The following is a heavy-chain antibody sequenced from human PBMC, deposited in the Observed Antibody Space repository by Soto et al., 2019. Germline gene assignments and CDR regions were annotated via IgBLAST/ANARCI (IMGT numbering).Heavy chain of an antibody. V-gene: IGHV3-48*01. D-gene: IGHD2-15*01. Sequence: GGSLRLSCTASGFTFSSYGMNWVRQAPGKGLEWVSSISSSSSTIYYADSVRGRFTISRDNAKNSLYLQMNSLRVDDTAVYYCAKGWTEVDLWGQGTMVTVSS. CDR3: AKGWTEVDL. J-gene: IGHJ3*01. CDR1: GFTFSSYG. CDR2: ISSSSSTI.